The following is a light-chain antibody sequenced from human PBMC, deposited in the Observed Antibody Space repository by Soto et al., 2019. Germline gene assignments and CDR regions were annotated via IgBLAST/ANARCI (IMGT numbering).Light chain of an antibody. CDR3: SSYTSSDVV. Sequence: QSVLTQPASVSGSPGQSITISCTGTSSDVGGYNYVSWYLQHPGKAPKLMIYEVSNRPSGVSNRFSGSKSGNTASLTISGLQAEDEADYHCSSYTSSDVVFGGGTKLTVL. J-gene: IGLJ2*01. CDR2: EVS. V-gene: IGLV2-14*01. CDR1: SSDVGGYNY.